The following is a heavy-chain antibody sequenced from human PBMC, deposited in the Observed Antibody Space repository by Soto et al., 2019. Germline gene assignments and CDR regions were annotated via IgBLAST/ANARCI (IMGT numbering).Heavy chain of an antibody. CDR2: ISWDGGYT. D-gene: IGHD3-3*01. V-gene: IGHV3-9*01. CDR3: VKDEGVCNTISCKDAFDY. J-gene: IGHJ3*01. Sequence: EVQLAESGGGLVQPGRSLRLSCEASGFSFVDYAMHWVRQVPGQGLEWVSGISWDGGYTGYADSVKGRFTISRDNAKKALYLHMNRLRVEDTALYYCVKDEGVCNTISCKDAFDYLGQGTKVTVS. CDR1: GFSFVDYA.